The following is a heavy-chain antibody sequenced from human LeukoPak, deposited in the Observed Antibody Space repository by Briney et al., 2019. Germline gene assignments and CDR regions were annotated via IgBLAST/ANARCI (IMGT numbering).Heavy chain of an antibody. CDR3: ARGGGLDV. Sequence: PGGSLRLSCAASGFTFSGCWMTWVRQAPGKGLEWVANIKEDGSKKNYVDSVKGRFTISRDNAKNSLYLQMSNLRAEDTAVYFCARGGGLDVWGQGATVTVSS. CDR2: IKEDGSKK. V-gene: IGHV3-7*03. D-gene: IGHD3-16*01. J-gene: IGHJ6*02. CDR1: GFTFSGCW.